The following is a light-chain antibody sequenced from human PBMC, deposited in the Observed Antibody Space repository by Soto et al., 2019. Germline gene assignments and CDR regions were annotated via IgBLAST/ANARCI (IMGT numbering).Light chain of an antibody. J-gene: IGLJ2*01. CDR1: SSNIGSNT. CDR3: AAWDDSLNGPV. V-gene: IGLV1-44*01. CDR2: SNN. Sequence: QYVLTQPPSASGTPGQRVTISCSGSSSNIGSNTVNWYQQLPGTAPKLLIYSNNQRPSGVPDRFSGSTSGTSASLAISGLQSEDEADYYCAAWDDSLNGPVFGGGTKLTVL.